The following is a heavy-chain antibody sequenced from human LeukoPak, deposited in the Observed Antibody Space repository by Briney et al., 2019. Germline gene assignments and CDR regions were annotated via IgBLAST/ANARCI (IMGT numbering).Heavy chain of an antibody. J-gene: IGHJ4*02. V-gene: IGHV4-4*07. CDR1: GVSISGSY. CDR3: ARSFSSRGSHYFDF. CDR2: IYSSGST. Sequence: SETLSLTCTVSGVSISGSYWSWIRQPAGRGLEWVGRIYSSGSTNYNPSLKSRVTISVDTSKNQFSLKLTSVTAADTAVYFCARSFSSRGSHYFDFWGQGTLVTVSS. D-gene: IGHD6-13*01.